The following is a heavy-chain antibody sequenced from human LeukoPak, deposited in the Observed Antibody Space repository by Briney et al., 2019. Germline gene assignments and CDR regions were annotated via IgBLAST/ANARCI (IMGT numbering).Heavy chain of an antibody. Sequence: GGSLRLSCATSGFTFTDFPMNWVRQAPGKGLEWVGRIKSKTDGGTADFAAPVQGRFAISRDDSKNTVYLQMNSLKTEDTAIYYCGGSGADYWGQGTLVTVSS. J-gene: IGHJ4*02. D-gene: IGHD3-10*01. V-gene: IGHV3-15*01. CDR2: IKSKTDGGTA. CDR1: GFTFTDFP. CDR3: GGSGADY.